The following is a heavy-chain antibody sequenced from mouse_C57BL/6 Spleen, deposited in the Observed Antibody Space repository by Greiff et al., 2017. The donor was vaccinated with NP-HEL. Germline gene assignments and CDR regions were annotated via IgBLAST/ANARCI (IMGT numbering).Heavy chain of an antibody. V-gene: IGHV1-53*01. D-gene: IGHD1-1*01. CDR1: GYTFTSYW. J-gene: IGHJ3*01. CDR3: ARAIDYYYGSSFAY. CDR2: INPSNGGT. Sequence: QVQLKQSGTELVKPGASVKLSCKASGYTFTSYWMHWVKQRPGQGLEWIGNINPSNGGTNYNEKFKSKATLTVDKSSSTAYMQLSSLTSEDSAVYYCARAIDYYYGSSFAYWGQGTLVTVSA.